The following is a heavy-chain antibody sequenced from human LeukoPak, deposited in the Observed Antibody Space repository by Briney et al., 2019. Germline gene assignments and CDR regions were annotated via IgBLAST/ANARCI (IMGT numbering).Heavy chain of an antibody. CDR1: GGTFSSYA. CDR2: IIPILGIA. Sequence: SSVKVSCKASGGTFSSYAISWVRQAPGQGLEWMGRIIPILGIANYAQEFQGRVTITADKSTSTAYMELSSLRSEDTAVYYCARARVNAEIDYWGQGTLVTVSS. D-gene: IGHD4-23*01. J-gene: IGHJ4*02. V-gene: IGHV1-69*04. CDR3: ARARVNAEIDY.